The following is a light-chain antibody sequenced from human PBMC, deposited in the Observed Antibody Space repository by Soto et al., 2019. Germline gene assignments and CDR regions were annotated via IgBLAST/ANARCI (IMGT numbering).Light chain of an antibody. CDR2: GAS. J-gene: IGKJ4*01. V-gene: IGKV1-39*01. CDR3: QQTYSAPLT. Sequence: DIQMTQSPFSLPASVGDRVNITCRASQSISNYLNWYQQKPGRAPSLLIHGASSLQGGVPSRFSGSGSGTDFTLSISSLQPDDFTTYHCQQTYSAPLTFGGGTKVDIK. CDR1: QSISNY.